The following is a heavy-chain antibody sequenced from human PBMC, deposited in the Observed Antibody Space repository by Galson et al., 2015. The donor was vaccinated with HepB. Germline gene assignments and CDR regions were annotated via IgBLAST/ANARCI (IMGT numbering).Heavy chain of an antibody. Sequence: ETLSLTCTVSGGSISSYYWSWIRQPAGKGLEWIGRIYTSGSTNYNPSLKSRVTMSVDTSKNQFSLKLSSVTAADTAVYYCARFVVVTAVRYWYFDLWGRGTLVTVSS. CDR1: GGSISSYY. J-gene: IGHJ2*01. CDR2: IYTSGST. V-gene: IGHV4-4*07. CDR3: ARFVVVTAVRYWYFDL. D-gene: IGHD2-21*02.